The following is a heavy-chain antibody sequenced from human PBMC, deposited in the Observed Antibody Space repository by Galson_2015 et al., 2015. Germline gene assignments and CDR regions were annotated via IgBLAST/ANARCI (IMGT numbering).Heavy chain of an antibody. J-gene: IGHJ5*02. CDR1: GYSFTAYD. D-gene: IGHD4-17*01. CDR2: VGGDTGNT. Sequence: SVKVSCKASGYSFTAYDISWVRQAPGQGLEWMGWVGGDTGNTKYAQNLEGRVTMTADASTRTGYMELRSLTSDDTAVYYCARVAPYGDYNLWGQGTLVTVSS. V-gene: IGHV1-18*01. CDR3: ARVAPYGDYNL.